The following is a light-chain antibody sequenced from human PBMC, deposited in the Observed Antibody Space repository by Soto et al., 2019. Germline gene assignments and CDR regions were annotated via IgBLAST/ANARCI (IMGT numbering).Light chain of an antibody. Sequence: DSQMTQSPASLSASVGDRVTITCRASENINFYLHWYQQKPGKAPKLLIYAASTLQSGVPSRFSGSGSGTDFTLTLNSLQTEDFATYYCQQSYSTPWTFGQGTKVEIK. J-gene: IGKJ1*01. CDR3: QQSYSTPWT. V-gene: IGKV1-39*01. CDR2: AAS. CDR1: ENINFY.